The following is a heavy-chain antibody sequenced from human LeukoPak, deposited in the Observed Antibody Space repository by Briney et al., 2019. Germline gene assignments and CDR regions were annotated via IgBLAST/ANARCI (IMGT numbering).Heavy chain of an antibody. CDR2: IYTSGST. CDR1: GGDITTSIRSIGSYY. Sequence: SETLSLTCSVSGGDITTSIRSIGSYYWSWLRQPPGKGLEWIGRIYTSGSTNYNPSLKSRVTISVDTSKNQFSLKLSSVTAADTAVYYCARAKKEQWLNARHYFDYWGQGTLVTVSS. V-gene: IGHV4-61*02. CDR3: ARAKKEQWLNARHYFDY. J-gene: IGHJ4*02. D-gene: IGHD6-19*01.